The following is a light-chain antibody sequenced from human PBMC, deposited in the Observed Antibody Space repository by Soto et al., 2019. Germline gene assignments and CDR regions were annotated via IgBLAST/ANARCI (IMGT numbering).Light chain of an antibody. CDR1: ISDAGGYNF. CDR2: DVA. J-gene: IGLJ2*01. CDR3: CYYAGTYAVV. Sequence: QSALTQPRSVSGSPGQSVPVSCTGTISDAGGYNFVSWFLQHPGKDPKIIIYDVAERPSGVPDRYSGSKSCNTASLSNSGLKADDEADYYLCYYAGTYAVVFGGGTKLTVL. V-gene: IGLV2-11*01.